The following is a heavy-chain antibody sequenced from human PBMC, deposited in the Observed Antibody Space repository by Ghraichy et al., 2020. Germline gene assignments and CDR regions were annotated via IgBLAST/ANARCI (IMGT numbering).Heavy chain of an antibody. V-gene: IGHV4-34*01. CDR3: ARGRGFYDILTRSMGWFDP. Sequence: GSLRLSCAVYGGSFSGYYWSWIRQPPGKGLEWIGEINHSGSTNYNPSLKSRVTISVDTSKNQFSLKLSSVTAADTAVYYCARGRGFYDILTRSMGWFDPWGQGTLVTVSS. CDR1: GGSFSGYY. D-gene: IGHD3-9*01. J-gene: IGHJ5*02. CDR2: INHSGST.